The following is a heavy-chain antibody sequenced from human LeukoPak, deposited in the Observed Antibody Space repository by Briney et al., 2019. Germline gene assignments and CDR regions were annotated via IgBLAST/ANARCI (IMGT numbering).Heavy chain of an antibody. Sequence: PGGSLRLSCAASGFTFSNAWMSWVRQAPGKGLEWVGRIKSKTDGGTTDYAAPVKGRFTISRDDSKNTLYLQMNSLKTDDTAVYYCTTGPLAYCGGDCYRFDYWGQGTLVTVSS. CDR1: GFTFSNAW. V-gene: IGHV3-15*01. CDR2: IKSKTDGGTT. J-gene: IGHJ4*02. D-gene: IGHD2-21*02. CDR3: TTGPLAYCGGDCYRFDY.